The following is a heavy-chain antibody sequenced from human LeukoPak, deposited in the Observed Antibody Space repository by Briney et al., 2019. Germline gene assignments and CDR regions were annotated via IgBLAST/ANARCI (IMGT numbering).Heavy chain of an antibody. J-gene: IGHJ3*02. D-gene: IGHD3-22*01. CDR1: GGSISSYY. CDR2: IYYSGST. Sequence: PSETLSLTCTVSGGSISSYYWSWIRQPPGKGLEWIGYIYYSGSTNYNPSLKSRVTISVDTSKNQFSLKLSSVTAADTAAYYCARLVVEDAFDIWGQGTMVTVSS. V-gene: IGHV4-59*01. CDR3: ARLVVEDAFDI.